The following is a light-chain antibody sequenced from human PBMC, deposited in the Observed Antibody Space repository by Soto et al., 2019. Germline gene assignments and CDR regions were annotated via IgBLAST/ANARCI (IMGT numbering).Light chain of an antibody. CDR1: QRVSSGY. V-gene: IGKV3-20*01. J-gene: IGKJ5*01. CDR2: GAS. CDR3: QQSGSSPPSST. Sequence: EIVLTQSPGTLSLSPGERATLSCRASQRVSSGYLAWYQQKPGQAPRLLIYGASSRATDIPDRFSGRGSGIDFTLTISRLELEDFAVYYWQQSGSSPPSSTCGQGTRLEIK.